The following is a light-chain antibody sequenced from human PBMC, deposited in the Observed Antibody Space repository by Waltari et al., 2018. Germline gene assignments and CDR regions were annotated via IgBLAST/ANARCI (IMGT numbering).Light chain of an antibody. CDR1: NSDVGDYNL. V-gene: IGLV2-23*01. Sequence: QSALTPPASVSGSPGQAINISCTGTNSDVGDYNLVSWYQQYPGRAPRLMIYEARNRPSGFSNRFSASKSGNTASLTISGLQADDEADYYCCSYGGSYTWVFGGGTKVTVL. CDR3: CSYGGSYTWV. J-gene: IGLJ3*02. CDR2: EAR.